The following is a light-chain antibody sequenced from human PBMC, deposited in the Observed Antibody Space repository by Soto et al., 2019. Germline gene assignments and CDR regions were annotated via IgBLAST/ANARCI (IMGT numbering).Light chain of an antibody. CDR1: SSDVGGYNY. CDR2: DVS. Sequence: QSALTQPASVSGSPGQSITISCTGTSSDVGGYNYVSWYQQHPGKAPTLMIYDVSNRPSGVSNRFSGSKSGNTASLTISGLQAEDEADYYCSSYTSSSTLLSVFGTGTKVTVL. CDR3: SSYTSSSTLLSV. V-gene: IGLV2-14*01. J-gene: IGLJ1*01.